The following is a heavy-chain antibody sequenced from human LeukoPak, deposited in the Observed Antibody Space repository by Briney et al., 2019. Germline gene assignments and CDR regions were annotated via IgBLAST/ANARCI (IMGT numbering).Heavy chain of an antibody. CDR1: GFTFSSYG. CDR2: IRYGGSNK. V-gene: IGHV3-30*02. D-gene: IGHD2-2*01. Sequence: PGGSLRLSCAASGFTFSSYGMHWVRRAPGKGLEWVAFIRYGGSNKYYADSVRGRFTISRDNSKNTLYLQMNSLRAEDTAVFYCAKRRGYHLLHPAVGAFDIWGQGTMVTVSS. CDR3: AKRRGYHLLHPAVGAFDI. J-gene: IGHJ3*02.